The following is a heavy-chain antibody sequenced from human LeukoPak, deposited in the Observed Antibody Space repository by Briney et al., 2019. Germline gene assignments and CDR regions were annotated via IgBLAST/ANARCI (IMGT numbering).Heavy chain of an antibody. V-gene: IGHV4-34*01. CDR3: ARVKGYGVHLDY. CDR2: INHSGST. CDR1: GGSMIDHY. J-gene: IGHJ4*02. D-gene: IGHD4-17*01. Sequence: SETLSLTCTVSGGSMIDHYWSWVRQPPGKGLEWIGEINHSGSTNYNPSLKSRVTISVDTSKNQFSLKLSSVTAADTAVYYCARVKGYGVHLDYWGQGTLVTVSS.